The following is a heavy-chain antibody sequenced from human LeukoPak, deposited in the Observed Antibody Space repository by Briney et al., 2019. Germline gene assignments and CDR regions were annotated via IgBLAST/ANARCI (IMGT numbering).Heavy chain of an antibody. D-gene: IGHD3-16*01. Sequence: GGSLRLSCAASGFTVSSNYMSWVRQTPGRGLEWLSIIYSGGDTYYPDSLKGRFTISRDNSKNTLSLQMNSLRAEDTAVYYCTKDPNGDYVGAFDFWGQGTMVTVSS. CDR3: TKDPNGDYVGAFDF. J-gene: IGHJ3*01. V-gene: IGHV3-66*01. CDR2: IYSGGDT. CDR1: GFTVSSNY.